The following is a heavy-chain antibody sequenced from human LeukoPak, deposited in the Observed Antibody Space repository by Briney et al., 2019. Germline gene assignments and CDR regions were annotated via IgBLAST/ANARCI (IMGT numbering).Heavy chain of an antibody. J-gene: IGHJ4*02. D-gene: IGHD3-3*01. CDR1: GFTVSTNY. V-gene: IGHV3-66*01. CDR3: ARGLNDSWTGENY. CDR2: IYRHGGT. Sequence: GGSLRLSCAASGFTVSTNYVSWVRQAPGKGLEWVSVIYRHGGTAYADSVQGRFSISRDNSKNTVDLQMNSLRAEDTAVYYCARGLNDSWTGENYWGQGTLVTVSS.